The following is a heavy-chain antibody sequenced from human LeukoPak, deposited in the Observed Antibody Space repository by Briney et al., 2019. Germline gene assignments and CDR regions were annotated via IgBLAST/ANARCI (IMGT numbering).Heavy chain of an antibody. Sequence: PGGSLRLSCAVSGFSFSSYGMNWVRQAPGKGLEWVAVIWYDGSKRYYADSVKGRFTISRDDSKHTQYLQMDSLRAEDTAIYYCARARGDNSDWYFESWGRGTLVTVSS. CDR3: ARARGDNSDWYFES. V-gene: IGHV3-33*01. CDR2: IWYDGSKR. J-gene: IGHJ2*01. D-gene: IGHD2-21*01. CDR1: GFSFSSYG.